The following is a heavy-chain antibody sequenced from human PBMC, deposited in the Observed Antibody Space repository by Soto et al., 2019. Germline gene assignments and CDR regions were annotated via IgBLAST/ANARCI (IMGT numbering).Heavy chain of an antibody. D-gene: IGHD1-1*01. V-gene: IGHV4-34*01. CDR3: ARRYGYSFDY. J-gene: IGHJ4*02. CDR2: INHGGTT. CDR1: GGSFSGYY. Sequence: SETLSLTCAVHGGSFSGYYWDWIRQPPGKGLEWIGDINHGGTTNYNPSLKSRVTISVDTSKNQFSLKLSSVTAADTAVYYCARRYGYSFDYWGQGTLVTVS.